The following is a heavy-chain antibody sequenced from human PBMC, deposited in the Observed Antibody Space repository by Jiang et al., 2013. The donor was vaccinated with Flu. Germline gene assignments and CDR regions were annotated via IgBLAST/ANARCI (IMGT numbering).Heavy chain of an antibody. CDR3: ARAVGVPYGSGSYGVRWFDP. J-gene: IGHJ5*02. D-gene: IGHD3-10*01. V-gene: IGHV3-74*01. Sequence: SRINSDGSSTSYADPVKGRFTVSRDNAKNTLYLQMNSLRAEDTAVYSCARAVGVPYGSGSYGVRWFDPWGQGTLVTVSS. CDR2: INSDGSST.